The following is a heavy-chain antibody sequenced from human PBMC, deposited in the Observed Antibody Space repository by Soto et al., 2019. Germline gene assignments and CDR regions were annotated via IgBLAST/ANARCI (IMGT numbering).Heavy chain of an antibody. V-gene: IGHV3-21*01. CDR2: ISNSSSYI. J-gene: IGHJ4*02. Sequence: EVQLVESGGGLVKPGGSLSLSCAASGFTFSSYSMNWFRQAPGKGLEWVSSISNSSSYIYYPDSVKVSFTISRDNAKNSLYLPMSSLRDEDTSGYYTAVAVSSRGWHGGFDYWGQGTLVSVPS. D-gene: IGHD6-19*01. CDR3: AVAVSSRGWHGGFDY. CDR1: GFTFSSYS.